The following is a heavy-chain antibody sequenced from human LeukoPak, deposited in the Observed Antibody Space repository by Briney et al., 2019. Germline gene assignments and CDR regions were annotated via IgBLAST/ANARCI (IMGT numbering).Heavy chain of an antibody. CDR3: ARDPAEADC. CDR2: INGGGNT. CDR1: GFTFSGYA. J-gene: IGHJ4*02. Sequence: PGGSLRLSCAASGFTFSGYAMNWVRQAPRKGLEWVSSINGGGNTFYADSVKGRFAISRDNAKNSLYLQMNGLRAEDTAVYYCARDPAEADCWGQGTLVTVSS. V-gene: IGHV3-21*06.